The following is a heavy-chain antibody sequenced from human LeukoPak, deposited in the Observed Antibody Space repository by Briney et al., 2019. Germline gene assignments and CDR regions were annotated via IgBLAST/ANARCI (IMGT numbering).Heavy chain of an antibody. J-gene: IGHJ4*02. D-gene: IGHD3-3*01. CDR2: ISSSSSTI. CDR1: GFTFSSYS. Sequence: GGSLRLSCAASGFTFSSYSMNWVRQAPGKGLEWVSYISSSSSTIYYADSVKGRFTISRDNAKNSLYPQMNSLRAEDTAVYYCARAYYDFWSGYSPNWGQGTLVTVSS. V-gene: IGHV3-48*01. CDR3: ARAYYDFWSGYSPN.